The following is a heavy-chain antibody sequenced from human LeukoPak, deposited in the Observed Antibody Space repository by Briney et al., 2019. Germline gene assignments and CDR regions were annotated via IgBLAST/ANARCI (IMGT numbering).Heavy chain of an antibody. CDR3: ARGDIVVVPAAPDAFDI. D-gene: IGHD2-2*01. CDR2: INPNSGGT. J-gene: IGHJ3*02. CDR1: GYTFTGYY. Sequence: GASVKVSCKASGYTFTGYYMHWVRQAPGQGLEWMGWINPNSGGTNYAQKFQGRVTMTRDTSISTAYMELSRLRSDDTAVYYCARGDIVVVPAAPDAFDIWGQGTMVTVSS. V-gene: IGHV1-2*02.